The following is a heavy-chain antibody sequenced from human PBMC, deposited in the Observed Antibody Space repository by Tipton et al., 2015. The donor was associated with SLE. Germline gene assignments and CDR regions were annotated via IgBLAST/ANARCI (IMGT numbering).Heavy chain of an antibody. J-gene: IGHJ4*02. V-gene: IGHV4-30-2*01. Sequence: TLSLTCTVSGGSISSGGYYWSWIRQPPGKGLEWIGEINHSGSTNYNPSLKSRVTISVDTSKNQFSLKLSSVTAADTAVYYCSEGYYFDYWGQGTLVTVSS. CDR2: INHSGST. CDR3: SEGYYFDY. CDR1: GGSISSGGYY.